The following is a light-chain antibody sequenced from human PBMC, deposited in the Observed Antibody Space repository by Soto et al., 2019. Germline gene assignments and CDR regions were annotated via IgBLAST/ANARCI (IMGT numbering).Light chain of an antibody. V-gene: IGLV1-44*01. CDR3: AAWEGSLNNVL. J-gene: IGLJ2*01. CDR1: GSSIGTNT. CDR2: GNN. Sequence: QSVLTQPPSASGTPGQRGTISCSGSGSSIGTNTVNWYRQLPGTAPKLLIYGNNQRPSGVPDRFSGSKSGTSASLAISGLQSEDEAEYYCAAWEGSLNNVLFGGGTKLTVL.